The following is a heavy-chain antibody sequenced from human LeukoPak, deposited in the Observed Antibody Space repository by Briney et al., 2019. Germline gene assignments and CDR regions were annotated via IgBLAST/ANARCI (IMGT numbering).Heavy chain of an antibody. V-gene: IGHV4-39*01. CDR3: ARLAVADLAADY. D-gene: IGHD6-19*01. Sequence: SETLSLTCTVSGGSISSSSYYWGWIRQPPGKGLEWIGSIYYSGSTYYNPSLKSRVTISVDTSKSQFSLKLSSVTAADTAVYYCARLAVADLAADYWGQGTLVTVSS. CDR2: IYYSGST. CDR1: GGSISSSSYY. J-gene: IGHJ4*02.